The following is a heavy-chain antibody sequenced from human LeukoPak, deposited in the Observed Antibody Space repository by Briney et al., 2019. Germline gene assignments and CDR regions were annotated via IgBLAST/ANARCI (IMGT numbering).Heavy chain of an antibody. Sequence: PGGSLRLSCAASGFTFSSYSMNWVRQAPGKGLEWVSSISSSSSYIYYADSVKGRFTISRDNAKNSLYLQMNSLRAEDTAVYYCARVPNGDDVLIDYWGQGTLVTVSS. V-gene: IGHV3-21*01. CDR1: GFTFSSYS. CDR2: ISSSSSYI. J-gene: IGHJ4*02. CDR3: ARVPNGDDVLIDY. D-gene: IGHD7-27*01.